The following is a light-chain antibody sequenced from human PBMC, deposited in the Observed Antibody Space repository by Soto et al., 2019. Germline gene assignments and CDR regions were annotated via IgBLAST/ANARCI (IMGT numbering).Light chain of an antibody. CDR2: DVS. CDR3: SSYTSSSLLYF. CDR1: SSDVGGYNY. Sequence: QSALTQPASVSGSPGQSITISCTGTSSDVGGYNYVSWYQQHPGKAPKLMIYDVSNRPSGVSNRFSGSKSGNTASLTISGLQAEDEADYYCSSYTSSSLLYFFGTGTKLTVL. J-gene: IGLJ1*01. V-gene: IGLV2-14*01.